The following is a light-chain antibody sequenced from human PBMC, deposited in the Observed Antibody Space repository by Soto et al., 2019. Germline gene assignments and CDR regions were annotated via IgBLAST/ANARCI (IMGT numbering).Light chain of an antibody. CDR3: SSSTSTTTIMV. Sequence: QSALTQPASVSGSPGQSITISCTGTSSDVGGFNYVSWYQQHPDKAPKLMIYDVTNRPSGISYRFSGSKSGNTASLTISGLQAADEADYYCSSSTSTTTIMVFGGGTKVTVL. CDR2: DVT. CDR1: SSDVGGFNY. J-gene: IGLJ2*01. V-gene: IGLV2-14*01.